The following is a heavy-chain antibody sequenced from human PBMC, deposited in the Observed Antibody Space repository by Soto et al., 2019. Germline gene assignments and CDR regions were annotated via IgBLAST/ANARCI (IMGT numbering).Heavy chain of an antibody. Sequence: QVQLVESGGGVVQPGRSLRLSCAASGFTFSTYGIHWVRQAPGKGLEWVAVIWYDGSNKYYAASVKGRFTISRDNSKNTLYLQMDSLRAEDTAVYYCARAVGPYDYGGQGTLDTVSS. V-gene: IGHV3-33*01. CDR1: GFTFSTYG. J-gene: IGHJ4*02. D-gene: IGHD1-26*01. CDR3: ARAVGPYDY. CDR2: IWYDGSNK.